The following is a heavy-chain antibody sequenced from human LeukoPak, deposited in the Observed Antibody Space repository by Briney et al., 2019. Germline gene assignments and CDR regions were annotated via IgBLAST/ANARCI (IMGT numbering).Heavy chain of an antibody. V-gene: IGHV4-30-2*01. D-gene: IGHD3-22*01. Sequence: SQTLSLTCAVSGGSISSGGYSWSWIRQPPGKGLEWIGYIYHSGSTYYNPSLKSRVTISVDRSKNQFSLKLSSVTAADTAVYYCARGYDSSGYYYPFDYWAREPWSPSPQ. J-gene: IGHJ4*02. CDR2: IYHSGST. CDR3: ARGYDSSGYYYPFDY. CDR1: GGSISSGGYS.